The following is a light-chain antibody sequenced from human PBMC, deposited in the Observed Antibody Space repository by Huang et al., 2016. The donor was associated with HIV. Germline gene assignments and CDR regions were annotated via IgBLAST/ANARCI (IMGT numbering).Light chain of an antibody. Sequence: DIQMTQSPSSLSAPVGDRVAITCQASQDIADYLNWYQQKPGKAPKLLMHTASNLETGVPSRFRGSGSGTQFTLTITSLQPEDIGAYYCQQYKNVPITFGQGTRLEIK. CDR3: QQYKNVPIT. V-gene: IGKV1-33*01. CDR2: TAS. J-gene: IGKJ5*01. CDR1: QDIADY.